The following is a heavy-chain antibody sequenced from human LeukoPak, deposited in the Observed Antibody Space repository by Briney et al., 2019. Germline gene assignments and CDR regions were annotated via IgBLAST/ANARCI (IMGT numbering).Heavy chain of an antibody. Sequence: GGSLRLSCAASGFTFDDYGMSWVRQAPGKGPEWVSGINWNGGSTGYADSVKGRFTISRDNAKNSLYLQMNSPRAEDTALYYCARDFGSGPVLGMDVWGQGTTVTVSS. CDR1: GFTFDDYG. CDR3: ARDFGSGPVLGMDV. J-gene: IGHJ6*02. V-gene: IGHV3-20*04. D-gene: IGHD3-3*01. CDR2: INWNGGST.